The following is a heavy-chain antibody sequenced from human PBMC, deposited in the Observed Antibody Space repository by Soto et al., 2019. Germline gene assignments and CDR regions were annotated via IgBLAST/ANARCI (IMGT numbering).Heavy chain of an antibody. CDR2: ISGSGGST. CDR3: AKEPPGNYGMDV. J-gene: IGHJ6*02. Sequence: GGSLRLSCAASGFTFSSYAMSWVRQAPGKGLEWVSDISGSGGSTYYADPVKGRFTISRDNSKNTLYLQMDSLRAEDTAVYYCAKEPPGNYGMDVWGQGTTVTVSS. CDR1: GFTFSSYA. V-gene: IGHV3-23*01.